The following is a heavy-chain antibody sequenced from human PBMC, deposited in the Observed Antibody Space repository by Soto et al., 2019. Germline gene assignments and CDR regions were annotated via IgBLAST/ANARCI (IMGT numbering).Heavy chain of an antibody. J-gene: IGHJ6*04. CDR1: VYTFTSNG. CDR3: ASRGNPTTYGGMDV. CDR2: ISAYNGNT. Sequence: ASVKVSCKASVYTFTSNGVSWVRQAPGQGLEWIGWISAYNGNTKYAKRFQDRVTMTTDTSTTTVYMELRSLRSDDTAVYYCASRGNPTTYGGMDVWGKGTTVTVSS. D-gene: IGHD5-12*01. V-gene: IGHV1-18*01.